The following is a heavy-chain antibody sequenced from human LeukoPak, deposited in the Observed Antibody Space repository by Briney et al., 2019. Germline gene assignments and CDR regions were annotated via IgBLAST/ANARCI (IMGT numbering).Heavy chain of an antibody. D-gene: IGHD2-15*01. Sequence: GASVKVSCKASGYTFTSYGITWVRQAPGQGLEWMGWISAYNGNTNYAQKFQGRLTMTTDTSTNTAYMELRSLRPDDTAVYYCARDFFHGHCSGLTCFLLDSWGQGSPVTVSS. CDR1: GYTFTSYG. CDR3: ARDFFHGHCSGLTCFLLDS. CDR2: ISAYNGNT. V-gene: IGHV1-18*01. J-gene: IGHJ4*02.